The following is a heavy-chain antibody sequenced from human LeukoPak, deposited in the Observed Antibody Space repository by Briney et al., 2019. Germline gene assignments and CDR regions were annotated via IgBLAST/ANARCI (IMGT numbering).Heavy chain of an antibody. CDR3: ARVDDSSGYHDY. V-gene: IGHV4-61*01. J-gene: IGHJ4*02. CDR1: GGSISSGSYY. CDR2: IYYSGST. D-gene: IGHD3-22*01. Sequence: SETLSLTCSVSGGSISSGSYYWSWIRQPPGKGLEWIGYIYYSGSTNYNPSLKSRVTISVDTSKNQFSLKLSSVTAADTAVYYCARVDDSSGYHDYWGQGTLVTVSS.